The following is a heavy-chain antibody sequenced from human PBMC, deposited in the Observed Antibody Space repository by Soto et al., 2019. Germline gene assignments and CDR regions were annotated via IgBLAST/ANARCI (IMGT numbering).Heavy chain of an antibody. CDR2: INPNSGGT. Sequence: ASVKVSCKASGYTFTGYYMHCVRQAPGQGLEWMGWINPNSGGTNYAQKFQGWVTMTRDTSISTAYMELSRLRSDDTAVYYCARDQYKVGVVVPAAMLNYYYGMDVWGQGTTVTVSS. CDR3: ARDQYKVGVVVPAAMLNYYYGMDV. D-gene: IGHD2-2*01. CDR1: GYTFTGYY. V-gene: IGHV1-2*04. J-gene: IGHJ6*02.